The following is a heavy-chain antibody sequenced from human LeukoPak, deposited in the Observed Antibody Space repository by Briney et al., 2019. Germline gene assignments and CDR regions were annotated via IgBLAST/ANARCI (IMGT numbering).Heavy chain of an antibody. V-gene: IGHV4-30-2*02. CDR3: ARSGLYGSGSYTDNYFDY. J-gene: IGHJ4*02. D-gene: IGHD3-10*01. CDR1: GGSISSGGYY. CDR2: IYHSGST. Sequence: SETLSLTCTVSGGSISSGGYYWSWIRQPPGKGLEWIGYIYHSGSTYYNPSLKSRVTISVDRSKNQFSLKLSSVTAADTAVYYCARSGLYGSGSYTDNYFDYWGQGTLVTVSS.